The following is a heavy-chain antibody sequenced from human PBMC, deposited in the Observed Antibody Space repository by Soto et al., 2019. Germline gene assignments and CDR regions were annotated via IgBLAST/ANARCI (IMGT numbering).Heavy chain of an antibody. CDR2: IRGFSPYT. CDR3: ARDRGYDAHDFYYNTMDV. CDR1: GFTFRTYT. Sequence: GGSLRLSCISSGFTFRTYTMNWVRQAPGKGLEWVSGIRGFSPYTFYAESVKGRFTISRDNAKNSLFLQMNSLRAEDTAVYYCARDRGYDAHDFYYNTMDVWGQGTTVTVS. J-gene: IGHJ6*03. D-gene: IGHD2-15*01. V-gene: IGHV3-21*01.